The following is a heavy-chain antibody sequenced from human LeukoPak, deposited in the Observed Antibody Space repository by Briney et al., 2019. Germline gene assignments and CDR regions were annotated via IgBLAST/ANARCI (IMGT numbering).Heavy chain of an antibody. CDR2: INPNSGGT. CDR3: ASDATYGSGSPYYMDV. D-gene: IGHD3-10*01. CDR1: GYTFTGYY. V-gene: IGHV1-2*02. J-gene: IGHJ6*03. Sequence: ASVKVSCKASGYTFTGYYMHWVRQAPGQGLEWMGWINPNSGGTNYAQKFQGRVTMTRDTSISTAYMELSRLRSDDTAVYYCASDATYGSGSPYYMDVWGKGTTVTISS.